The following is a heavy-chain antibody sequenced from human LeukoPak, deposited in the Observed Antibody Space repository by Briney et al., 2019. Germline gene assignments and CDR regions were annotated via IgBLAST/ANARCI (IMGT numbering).Heavy chain of an antibody. Sequence: SETLSLTCAVYGGSFSGYYWSWIRQPPGKGLEWIGEINHSGSTNYNPSLKSRVTISVDTSKNQFSLKLSSVTAAGTAVYYCARRSYSPRNAFDIWGQGTMVTVSS. CDR1: GGSFSGYY. V-gene: IGHV4-34*01. CDR3: ARRSYSPRNAFDI. CDR2: INHSGST. J-gene: IGHJ3*02. D-gene: IGHD2-21*01.